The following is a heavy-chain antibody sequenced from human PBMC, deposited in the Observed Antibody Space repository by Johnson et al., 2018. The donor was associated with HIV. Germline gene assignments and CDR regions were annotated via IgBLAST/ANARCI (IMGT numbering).Heavy chain of an antibody. CDR1: GFTFSDYY. Sequence: QVQLVESGGGVVRPGGSLRLSCAASGFTFSDYYMRWGRQAPGKGLEWVSYISSSGSTIYYADSVKGRFTISRDNAKNSLYLQVNSLRAEDTAVYYCARGWLFLDAFDIWGQGTMVTVSS. CDR2: ISSSGSTI. V-gene: IGHV3-11*04. CDR3: ARGWLFLDAFDI. D-gene: IGHD3-9*01. J-gene: IGHJ3*02.